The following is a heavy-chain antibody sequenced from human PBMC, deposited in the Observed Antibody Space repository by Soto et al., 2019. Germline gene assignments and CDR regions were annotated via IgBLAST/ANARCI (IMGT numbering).Heavy chain of an antibody. CDR1: GFTFSSYA. CDR3: ARRGSGSYYDC. Sequence: EVPLLESGGGLVQPGGSLRLSCAASGFTFSSYAMRWVRQAPVKGLEWVSAISGSGGSTYYADSVKGRFTISRDNSKNTLYLQMNSLRAEDTAVYYCARRGSGSYYDCWGQGTLVTVSS. V-gene: IGHV3-23*01. D-gene: IGHD1-26*01. CDR2: ISGSGGST. J-gene: IGHJ4*02.